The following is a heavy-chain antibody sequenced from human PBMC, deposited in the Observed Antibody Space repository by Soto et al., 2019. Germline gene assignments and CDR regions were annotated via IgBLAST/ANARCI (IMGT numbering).Heavy chain of an antibody. CDR1: GFTFSSYS. CDR2: ISSSSSTT. J-gene: IGHJ4*02. CDR3: ARDLSKKLDY. V-gene: IGHV3-48*01. Sequence: EVQLVEAGGGLVQPGGSLRLSCAASGFTFSSYSMNWVRQAPGKGLEWVSYISSSSSTTYYADSVKGRFTISRDNAKNSLYLQMNSLRAEDTAVYYCARDLSKKLDYWGQGTLVTVSS.